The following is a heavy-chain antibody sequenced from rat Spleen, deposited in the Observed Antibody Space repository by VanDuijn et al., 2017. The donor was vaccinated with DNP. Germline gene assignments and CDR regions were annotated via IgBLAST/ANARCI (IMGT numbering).Heavy chain of an antibody. CDR3: ASYFYDGYFAMDA. D-gene: IGHD1-12*03. Sequence: EVQLQESGPGLLKPSQSLSLTCSVTGYSISRTYWGWIRKFPGNKMEWIGHIRYTGSTSYNPSLKSRVSIGRDTSKNQFFLQLNSVTAEDTATYYCASYFYDGYFAMDAWGQGTSVTVSS. CDR2: IRYTGST. CDR1: GYSISRTY. J-gene: IGHJ4*01. V-gene: IGHV3-1*01.